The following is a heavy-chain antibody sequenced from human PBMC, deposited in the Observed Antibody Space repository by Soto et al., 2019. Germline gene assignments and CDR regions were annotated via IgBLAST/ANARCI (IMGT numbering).Heavy chain of an antibody. CDR1: GGSMSTSDYS. CDR2: IDYSGTA. V-gene: IGHV4-39*01. CDR3: GGGYPWVGFDS. J-gene: IGHJ4*02. D-gene: IGHD3-22*01. Sequence: LQLQESGPGLVKPSATLSLTCTVSGGSMSTSDYSWGWSRQTPGKGLEYIGNIDYSGTASYNPSLGSGVTISTATPKNQFSLKLTSGTATDTAVYICGGGYPWVGFDSWGKGTLVTVSS.